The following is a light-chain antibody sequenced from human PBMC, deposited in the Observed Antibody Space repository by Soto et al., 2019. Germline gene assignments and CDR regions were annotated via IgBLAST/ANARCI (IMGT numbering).Light chain of an antibody. J-gene: IGKJ4*01. Sequence: EIVLTQSPATLSLSPGERATLSCRASQSVGSYSAWYQQKPGQAPRLLIYDASNRATGIPARFSGSGSGTDFTLTISSLEPEDFAVYFCQQRSNWLTFGGGTKVEIK. CDR1: QSVGSY. CDR3: QQRSNWLT. V-gene: IGKV3-11*01. CDR2: DAS.